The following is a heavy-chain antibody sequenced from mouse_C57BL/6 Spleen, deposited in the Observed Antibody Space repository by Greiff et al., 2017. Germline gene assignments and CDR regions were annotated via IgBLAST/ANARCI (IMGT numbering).Heavy chain of an antibody. CDR2: IFPGSGST. D-gene: IGHD2-5*01. V-gene: IGHV1-75*01. CDR3: ARSKYSNYGNYAMDY. Sequence: QVQLQQSGPELVKPGASVKISCKASGYTFTDYYINWVKQRPGQGLEWIGWIFPGSGSTYYNEKVKGKATLTVDKSSSTAYMLLSSLTSEDSAVYFCARSKYSNYGNYAMDYWGQGTSVTVSS. J-gene: IGHJ4*01. CDR1: GYTFTDYY.